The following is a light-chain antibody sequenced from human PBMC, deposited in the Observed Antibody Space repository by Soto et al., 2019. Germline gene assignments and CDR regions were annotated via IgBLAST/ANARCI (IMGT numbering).Light chain of an antibody. J-gene: IGKJ1*01. CDR2: GAS. CDR3: QQYGSLSWT. V-gene: IGKV3-20*01. CDR1: QNVDSNY. Sequence: EIVLTQSPGTLSLSPGERATLCCRASQNVDSNYLAWYQQKPGQAPRIIIFGASGRATGIPDRFSGRGSGTDFTLTISRLEPEDFAMYYCQQYGSLSWTFGQGTKVDIK.